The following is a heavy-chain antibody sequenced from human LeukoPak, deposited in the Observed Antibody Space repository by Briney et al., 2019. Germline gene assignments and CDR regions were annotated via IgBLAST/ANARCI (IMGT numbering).Heavy chain of an antibody. CDR2: VSFHGTDK. Sequence: PGGSLRLSCAASGFTFSNYAMHWVRQAPGKGLDWVAVVSFHGTDKFYADSVKGRFTISRDNSKNTLYLQMNSLIPEDTAVYYCARSYDILTGYLDYWGQGTLVTVSS. CDR3: ARSYDILTGYLDY. CDR1: GFTFSNYA. D-gene: IGHD3-9*01. J-gene: IGHJ4*02. V-gene: IGHV3-30*04.